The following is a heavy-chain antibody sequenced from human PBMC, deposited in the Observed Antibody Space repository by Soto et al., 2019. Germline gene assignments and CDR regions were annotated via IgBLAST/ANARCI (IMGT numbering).Heavy chain of an antibody. V-gene: IGHV3-30-3*01. D-gene: IGHD3-22*01. CDR1: GFTFSSYA. CDR3: ARVWKVVVITPDAFDI. J-gene: IGHJ3*02. Sequence: QVQLVESGGGVVQPGRSLRLSCAASGFTFSSYAMHWVRQAPGKGLEWVAVISYDGSNKYYADSVKGRFTISRDNSKNTLYLQMNSLRAEDTAVYYCARVWKVVVITPDAFDIWGQGTMVTVSS. CDR2: ISYDGSNK.